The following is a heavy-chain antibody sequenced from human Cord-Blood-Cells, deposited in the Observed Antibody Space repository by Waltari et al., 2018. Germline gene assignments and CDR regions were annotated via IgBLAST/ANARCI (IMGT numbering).Heavy chain of an antibody. J-gene: IGHJ4*02. Sequence: EVQLVESGGGLVQPGGSLRLSCAASGFTFSSYWLSWVRQAPGKGLEWVDNRKQEGSEKYYLDSVKCRFTISRDNAKNSLYLQMNSLRAEDTAVYYCARNRSGRYYFDYWGQGTLVTVSS. D-gene: IGHD6-25*01. CDR2: RKQEGSEK. V-gene: IGHV3-7*01. CDR1: GFTFSSYW. CDR3: ARNRSGRYYFDY.